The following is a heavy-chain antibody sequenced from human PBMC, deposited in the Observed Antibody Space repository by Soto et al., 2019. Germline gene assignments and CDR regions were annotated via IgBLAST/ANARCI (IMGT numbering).Heavy chain of an antibody. Sequence: SETLSLTCTVSGGSITSTDGYWSWIRQHPGKGLEWIGYIYYSGSTYYNPSLKSRVTISVDTSKNQFSLKLSSVTAADTAVYYCARGPPLGYWGQGTLVTVSS. J-gene: IGHJ4*02. CDR3: ARGPPLGY. CDR1: GGSITSTDGY. CDR2: IYYSGST. V-gene: IGHV4-31*03.